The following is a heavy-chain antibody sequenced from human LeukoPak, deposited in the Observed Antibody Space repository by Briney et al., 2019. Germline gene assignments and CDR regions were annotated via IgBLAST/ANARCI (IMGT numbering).Heavy chain of an antibody. Sequence: GASVKVSCKASGYTFTSYGISWVRQAPGQGLEWMGWISAYNGNTNYAQKLQGRVTMTTDTSTSTAYMELRSLRSDDTAVYYCARGGTTVTTSALRGRHYYGMDVWGQGTTVTVSS. CDR2: ISAYNGNT. CDR1: GYTFTSYG. D-gene: IGHD4-17*01. J-gene: IGHJ6*02. V-gene: IGHV1-18*01. CDR3: ARGGTTVTTSALRGRHYYGMDV.